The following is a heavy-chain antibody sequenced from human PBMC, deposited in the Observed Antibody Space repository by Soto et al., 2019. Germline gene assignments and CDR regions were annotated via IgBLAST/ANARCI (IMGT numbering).Heavy chain of an antibody. V-gene: IGHV1-69*12. CDR1: GGTFSSYA. Sequence: QVQLVQSGAEVKKPGSSVKVSCKASGGTFSSYAISWVRQAPGQGLEWMGGIIPIFGTANYAQKFQGRVTLTAAESTTTAYMELSSLRSEDTAVYYCARHVPAAGYYYGMDVWGQGTTVTVSS. J-gene: IGHJ6*02. CDR3: ARHVPAAGYYYGMDV. CDR2: IIPIFGTA. D-gene: IGHD2-2*01.